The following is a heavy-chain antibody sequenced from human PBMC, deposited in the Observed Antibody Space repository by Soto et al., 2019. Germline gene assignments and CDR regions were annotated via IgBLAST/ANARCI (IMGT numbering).Heavy chain of an antibody. CDR1: GFTFSSYA. CDR3: AREGYDSSGPRFDY. V-gene: IGHV3-30-3*01. Sequence: GGSLRLSCAASGFTFSSYAMHWVRQAPGKGLEWVAVISYDGSNKYYADSVKGRFTISRDNSKNTLYLQMNSLRAEDMAVYYCAREGYDSSGPRFDYWGQGTLVTVSS. CDR2: ISYDGSNK. J-gene: IGHJ4*02. D-gene: IGHD3-22*01.